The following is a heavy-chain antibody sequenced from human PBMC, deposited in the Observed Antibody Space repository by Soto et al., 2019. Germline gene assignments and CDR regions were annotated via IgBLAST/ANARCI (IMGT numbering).Heavy chain of an antibody. Sequence: EVQLVQSGPEVKRPGDSLKISCKGVGLTSISDWFAWVRQRPGKGLEWMGTIYPGDSATRYSPAFQGQVTISVDKTTSIAYLQWSSLEASDTAIYFCARVQPKTRFYDWALDYWGQGTLVTVSS. CDR2: IYPGDSAT. V-gene: IGHV5-51*01. J-gene: IGHJ4*01. D-gene: IGHD3-9*01. CDR1: GLTSISDW. CDR3: ARVQPKTRFYDWALDY.